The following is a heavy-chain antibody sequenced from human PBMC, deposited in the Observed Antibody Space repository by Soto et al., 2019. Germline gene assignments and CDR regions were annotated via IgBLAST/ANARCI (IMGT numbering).Heavy chain of an antibody. J-gene: IGHJ4*02. CDR2: ISGSGGST. V-gene: IGHV3-23*01. Sequence: GGYLRLSCAASGFTFSSYAMSWVRQAPGKGLEWVSAISGSGGSTYYADSVKGRFTISRDNSKNTLYLQMNSLRAEDTAVYYCAKDLNGLGSYFDYWGQGTLVTLSS. CDR3: AKDLNGLGSYFDY. CDR1: GFTFSSYA. D-gene: IGHD3-10*01.